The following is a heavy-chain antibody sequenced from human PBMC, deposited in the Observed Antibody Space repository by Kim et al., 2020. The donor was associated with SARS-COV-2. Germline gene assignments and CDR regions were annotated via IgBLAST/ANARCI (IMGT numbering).Heavy chain of an antibody. CDR3: ARLGSYYDILTGLDY. J-gene: IGHJ4*02. V-gene: IGHV5-51*01. D-gene: IGHD3-9*01. Sequence: PSFQGQVTISADKSISTAYLQWSSLKASDTAMYYCARLGSYYDILTGLDYWGQGTLVTVSS.